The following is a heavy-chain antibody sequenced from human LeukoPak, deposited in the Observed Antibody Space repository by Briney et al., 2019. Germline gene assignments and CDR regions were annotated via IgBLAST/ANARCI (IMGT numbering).Heavy chain of an antibody. D-gene: IGHD1-26*01. V-gene: IGHV3-21*01. CDR2: ISSSSSYI. Sequence: GGSLRLSCAASGFTFSNYNMNWVRQAPGKGLEWVSSISSSSSYIYYADSVRGRFTISRDNAKNSLYLQMNSLRAEDATVYYCAGGGSYPYYFDYWGQGTLVTVSS. CDR1: GFTFSNYN. J-gene: IGHJ4*02. CDR3: AGGGSYPYYFDY.